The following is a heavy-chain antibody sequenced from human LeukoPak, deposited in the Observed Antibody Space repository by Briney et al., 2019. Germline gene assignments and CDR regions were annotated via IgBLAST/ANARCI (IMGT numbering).Heavy chain of an antibody. CDR3: AKGYYDILTGQFDY. V-gene: IGHV3-23*01. D-gene: IGHD3-9*01. CDR1: GFTFSSYA. J-gene: IGHJ4*02. Sequence: GSLRLSCAASGFTFSSYAMSWVRQAPGKGLEWVSTISGSGDNSYYADSVKGRFTISRDNSKNTLYLQMNSLRAEDTAIYYCAKGYYDILTGQFDYWGQGTLVTVSS. CDR2: ISGSGDNS.